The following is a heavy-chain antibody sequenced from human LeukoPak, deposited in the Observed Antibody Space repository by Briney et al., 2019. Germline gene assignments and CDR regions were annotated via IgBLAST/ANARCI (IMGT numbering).Heavy chain of an antibody. CDR2: IKKDGSEK. J-gene: IGHJ6*03. CDR3: AREREGAYDYYYYYMDV. D-gene: IGHD5-12*01. CDR1: WFPLFFYL. V-gene: IGHV3-7*03. Sequence: GGGLRLSCSAPWFPLFFYLVGWVRPGPREGAEGGGQIKKDGSEKYYVDSVKGRFTISRDNAKNSLYLQMNSLRAEDTALYYCAREREGAYDYYYYYMDVWGKGTTVTVSS.